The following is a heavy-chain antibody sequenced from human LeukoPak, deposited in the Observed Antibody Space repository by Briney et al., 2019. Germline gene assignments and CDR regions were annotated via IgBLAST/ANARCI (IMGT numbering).Heavy chain of an antibody. CDR3: ARIMGATSGGPFDY. CDR2: IYTSGST. V-gene: IGHV4-61*02. D-gene: IGHD1-26*01. J-gene: IGHJ4*02. Sequence: PSQTLSLTCTVSGGSISSGSYYWSWIRQPAGKGLEWIGRIYTSGSTNYNPSLKSRVTISVDTSKNQFSLKLSSVTAADTAVYCCARIMGATSGGPFDYWGQGTLVTVSS. CDR1: GGSISSGSYY.